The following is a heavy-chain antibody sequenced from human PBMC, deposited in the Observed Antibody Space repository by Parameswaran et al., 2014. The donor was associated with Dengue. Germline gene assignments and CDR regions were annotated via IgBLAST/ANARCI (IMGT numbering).Heavy chain of an antibody. D-gene: IGHD6-19*01. CDR1: GFTVSSNY. J-gene: IGHJ4*02. Sequence: GESLKISCAASGFTVSSNYMSWVRQAPGKGLEWVSVIYSGGSTYYADSVKGRFTISRDNSKNTLYLQMNSLRAEDTAVYYCARVNQWLVYGYWGQGTLVTVSS. V-gene: IGHV3-66*01. CDR2: IYSGGST. CDR3: ARVNQWLVYGY.